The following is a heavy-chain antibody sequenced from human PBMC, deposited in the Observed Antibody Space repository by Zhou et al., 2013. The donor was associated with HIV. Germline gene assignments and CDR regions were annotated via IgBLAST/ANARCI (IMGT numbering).Heavy chain of an antibody. CDR2: ITTYRGDPSARKT. J-gene: IGHJ5*02. CDR3: VFAPYSSSIWFDP. CDR1: GYPFSGYG. D-gene: IGHD6-6*01. Sequence: QPQLEQSGAEVKKPGASLKVSCRASGYPFSGYGISWLRQVPGQGPEWMGWITTYRGDPSARKTNYAQKFQARITLTADTSTDTTYMELRSLRSDDTAVYYCVFAPYSSSIWFDPWGQGTLVTVSS. V-gene: IGHV1-18*01.